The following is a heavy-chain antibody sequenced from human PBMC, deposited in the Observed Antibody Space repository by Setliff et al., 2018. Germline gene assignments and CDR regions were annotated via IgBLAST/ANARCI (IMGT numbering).Heavy chain of an antibody. CDR2: INHSGST. Sequence: KPSETLSLTCAVYGGSFSGYYWSWIRQPPGKGLEWIGEINHSGSTNYNPSLKSRVTISVDTSKNQFSLKLSSVTAADTAVYYCARGRGLEWLPESWFDPWGQGTLVTVSS. CDR1: GGSFSGYY. D-gene: IGHD3-3*01. CDR3: ARGRGLEWLPESWFDP. V-gene: IGHV4-34*01. J-gene: IGHJ5*02.